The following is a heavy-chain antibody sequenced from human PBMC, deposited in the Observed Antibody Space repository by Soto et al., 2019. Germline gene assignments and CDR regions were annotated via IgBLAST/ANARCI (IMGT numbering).Heavy chain of an antibody. V-gene: IGHV3-15*07. Sequence: QLVESGGGLVKPGGWLALPWAGPGLALLKWCLTWFGRAPGKGLEGAGRIKGKPDGETTDYAAPVKGRFTISRDDSTNTLYLQMNSLQTEDSGLYYCNTYYDFGGGHTPLWGQGTLVTVSS. CDR2: IKGKPDGETT. CDR1: GLALLKWC. CDR3: NTYYDFGGGHTPL. J-gene: IGHJ4*02. D-gene: IGHD3-3*01.